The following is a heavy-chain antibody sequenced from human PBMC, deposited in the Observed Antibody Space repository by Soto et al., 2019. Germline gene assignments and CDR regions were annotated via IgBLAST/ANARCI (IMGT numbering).Heavy chain of an antibody. CDR3: AREPIYCSGGSCYFDY. CDR2: IIPIFGTA. V-gene: IGHV1-69*13. CDR1: GGTFSSYA. Sequence: SVKVSCKASGGTFSSYAISWVRQAPGQGLEWMGGIIPIFGTANYAQKFQGRVTITADESTSTAYMELSSLRSEDTAVYYCAREPIYCSGGSCYFDYWGQGTLVTVSS. D-gene: IGHD2-15*01. J-gene: IGHJ4*02.